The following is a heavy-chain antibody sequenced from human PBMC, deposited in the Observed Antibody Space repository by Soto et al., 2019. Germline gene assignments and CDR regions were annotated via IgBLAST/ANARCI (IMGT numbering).Heavy chain of an antibody. CDR1: GFTFSIYE. Sequence: GSLRLSCAASGFTFSIYEMNWVRQAPGKGLEWVSYISSSGSTIYYADSVKGRFTISRDNAKNSLYLQMNSLRAEDTAVYYCARDRDYGEGNWFDPWGQGTLVTVSS. CDR3: ARDRDYGEGNWFDP. V-gene: IGHV3-48*03. J-gene: IGHJ5*02. CDR2: ISSSGSTI. D-gene: IGHD4-17*01.